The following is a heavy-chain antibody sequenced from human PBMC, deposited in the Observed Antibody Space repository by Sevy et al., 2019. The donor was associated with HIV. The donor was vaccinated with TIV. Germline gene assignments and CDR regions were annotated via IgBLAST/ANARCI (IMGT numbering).Heavy chain of an antibody. CDR1: GGTFSSYA. CDR3: ARGGTFWSGYPDYYYYYMDV. D-gene: IGHD3-3*01. Sequence: ASVKVSCKASGGTFSSYAISWVRQAPGQGLEWMGGIIPIFGTANYAQKFQGRVTITADKSTTTAYMGLNSLRSEDTAVYYCARGGTFWSGYPDYYYYYMDVWGKGTTVTVSS. V-gene: IGHV1-69*06. CDR2: IIPIFGTA. J-gene: IGHJ6*03.